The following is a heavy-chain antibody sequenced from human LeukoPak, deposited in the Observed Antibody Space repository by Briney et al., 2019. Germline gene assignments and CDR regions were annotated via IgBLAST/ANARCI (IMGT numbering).Heavy chain of an antibody. CDR3: ARDPASRGYSGCDMDY. V-gene: IGHV3-21*01. CDR2: FSSSSYI. J-gene: IGHJ4*02. CDR1: GFTFSSYS. Sequence: GGSLRVSCAASGFTFSSYSMSWVRQAPGKGVGWVSSFSSSSYINYAHSVKGRFTISRDNAKNSLYLQMDSLSAEDTAVYYCARDPASRGYSGCDMDYWGRGTLVTVSS. D-gene: IGHD5-12*01.